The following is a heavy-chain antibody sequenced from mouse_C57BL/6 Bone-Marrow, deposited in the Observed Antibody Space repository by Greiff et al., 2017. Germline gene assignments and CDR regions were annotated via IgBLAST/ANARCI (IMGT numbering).Heavy chain of an antibody. Sequence: VQGVESGAELVKPGASVKISCKVSGYAFSTYWMNWVKQRPGKGLEWIGQIYPGDGDTNYNGQFKGKATLTADKSSSSLTSEDSAVYFCARDWDYFDYWGQGTTLTVSS. CDR3: ARDWDYFDY. V-gene: IGHV1-80*01. J-gene: IGHJ2*01. D-gene: IGHD4-1*01. CDR1: GYAFSTYW. CDR2: IYPGDGDT.